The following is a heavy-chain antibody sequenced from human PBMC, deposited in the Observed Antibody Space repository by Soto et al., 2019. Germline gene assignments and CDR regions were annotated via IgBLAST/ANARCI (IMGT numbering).Heavy chain of an antibody. V-gene: IGHV1-69*02. Sequence: QVQLVQSGAEVKKPGSSVKVSCKASGGTFSSYTISWVRQAPGQGLEWMGRIIPILGIANYAQKFQGRVTMTADKSTSTAYMELSSLRSEDTAVYYCASYIVVVVAATEYFQHWGQGTLVTVSS. CDR3: ASYIVVVVAATEYFQH. CDR1: GGTFSSYT. D-gene: IGHD2-15*01. J-gene: IGHJ1*01. CDR2: IIPILGIA.